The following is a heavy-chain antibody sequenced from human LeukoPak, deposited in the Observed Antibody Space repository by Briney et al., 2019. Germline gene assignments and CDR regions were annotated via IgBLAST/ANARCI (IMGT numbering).Heavy chain of an antibody. J-gene: IGHJ4*02. CDR2: ISYDGSNK. Sequence: HSGGSLRLSCAASGFTFSSYGMHWVRQAPGKGLEWVAVISYDGSNKYYADSVKGRFTISRDNSKNTLYLQMNSLRAEDTAVYYCAKTNMVRGVTGYYFDYRGQGTLVTVSS. CDR3: AKTNMVRGVTGYYFDY. CDR1: GFTFSSYG. D-gene: IGHD3-10*01. V-gene: IGHV3-30*18.